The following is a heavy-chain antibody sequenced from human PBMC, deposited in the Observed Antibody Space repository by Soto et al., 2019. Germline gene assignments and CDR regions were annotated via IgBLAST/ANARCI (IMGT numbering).Heavy chain of an antibody. Sequence: GGSLRLSCAASGFTFDDYAMHWVRQAPGKGLEWVSGISWNSGSIGYADSVKGRFTISRDNAKNSLYLQMNSLRAEDTALYYCAKGFDHPSRGVVPGYFDYWGQGTLVTVSS. J-gene: IGHJ4*02. CDR1: GFTFDDYA. CDR2: ISWNSGSI. D-gene: IGHD3-10*01. CDR3: AKGFDHPSRGVVPGYFDY. V-gene: IGHV3-9*01.